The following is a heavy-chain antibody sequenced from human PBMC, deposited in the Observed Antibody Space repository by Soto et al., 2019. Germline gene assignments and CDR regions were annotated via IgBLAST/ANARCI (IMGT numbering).Heavy chain of an antibody. Sequence: GVLRLSCSASGFTFSSYAMHWVRQAPGKGLEYVSAITSNGGSTYYPDSMNGRFTIFRDNSENTLYLQMSSLRAEDTAFYYCVKALSARYNSAKAFDVWGQGTMVT. CDR3: VKALSARYNSAKAFDV. V-gene: IGHV3-64D*06. J-gene: IGHJ3*01. CDR1: GFTFSSYA. CDR2: ITSNGGST. D-gene: IGHD2-2*02.